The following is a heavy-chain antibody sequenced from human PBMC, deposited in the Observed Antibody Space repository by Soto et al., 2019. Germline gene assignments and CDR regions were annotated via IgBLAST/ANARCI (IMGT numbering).Heavy chain of an antibody. CDR3: ARDSRGYGDWHYYYMDV. J-gene: IGHJ6*03. D-gene: IGHD4-17*01. V-gene: IGHV3-74*01. Sequence: GGSLRLSCAASGFTFSSYWMHWVRQAPGKGLVWVSRINSDGSSTSYADSVKGRFTISRDNAKNTLYLQMNSLRAEDTAVYYCARDSRGYGDWHYYYMDVWGKGTTVTVSS. CDR1: GFTFSSYW. CDR2: INSDGSST.